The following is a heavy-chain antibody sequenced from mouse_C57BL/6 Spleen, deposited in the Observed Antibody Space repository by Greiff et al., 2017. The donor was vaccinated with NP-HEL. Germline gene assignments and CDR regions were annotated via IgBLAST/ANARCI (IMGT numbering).Heavy chain of an antibody. D-gene: IGHD3-2*02. CDR1: GYSFTGYY. Sequence: EVQLQQSGPELVKPGASVKISCKASGYSFTGYYMNWVKQSPEKSLEWIGEINPSTGGTTYNQKFKAKATLTVDKSSSTAYMQLKSLTSEDSAVYYCALDSSGYKVFDYWGQGTTLTVSS. J-gene: IGHJ2*01. CDR3: ALDSSGYKVFDY. V-gene: IGHV1-42*01. CDR2: INPSTGGT.